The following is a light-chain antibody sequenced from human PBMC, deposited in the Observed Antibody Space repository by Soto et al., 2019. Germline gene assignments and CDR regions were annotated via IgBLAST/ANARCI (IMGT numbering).Light chain of an antibody. V-gene: IGKV1-5*01. CDR2: AAS. CDR1: QSIGNW. J-gene: IGKJ1*01. CDR3: QQGGDTPPWT. Sequence: IQMAPSPATVSASVGARVTITCRASQSIGNWLAWYHHKPGKVPTLLIYAASSLQSGVPSRFSGSGSGTEFTLTITSLQPEDFATYYCQQGGDTPPWTFGQGTKVDIK.